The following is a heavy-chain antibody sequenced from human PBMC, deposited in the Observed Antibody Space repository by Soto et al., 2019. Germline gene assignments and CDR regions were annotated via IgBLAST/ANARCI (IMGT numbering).Heavy chain of an antibody. V-gene: IGHV3-21*01. Sequence: GGSLRLSCAASGFTFSSYSMNWVRQAPGKGLEWISSISSSSSYIYYADSVKGRFTISRDNAKNSLYLQMNSLRAEDTAVYYWARILLGYDAFDIWGQGTMVTVSS. CDR3: ARILLGYDAFDI. D-gene: IGHD1-26*01. CDR1: GFTFSSYS. J-gene: IGHJ3*02. CDR2: ISSSSSYI.